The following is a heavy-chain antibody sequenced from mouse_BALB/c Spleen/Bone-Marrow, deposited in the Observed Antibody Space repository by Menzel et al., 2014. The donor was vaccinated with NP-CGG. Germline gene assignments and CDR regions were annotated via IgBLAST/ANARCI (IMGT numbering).Heavy chain of an antibody. CDR1: GFDFRRYW. CDR3: ARLGYYGYFVD. Sequence: EVKLQESGGGLVQPGGSLKLSCAASGFDFRRYWMSWVRQAPGKGLEWIGEINPESSTINYTPSLKDKFIISRVNAKNTLYLQMSKVRSEDTALYYCARLGYYGYFVDWGQGTTLTVSS. J-gene: IGHJ2*01. V-gene: IGHV4-1*02. CDR2: INPESSTI. D-gene: IGHD2-3*01.